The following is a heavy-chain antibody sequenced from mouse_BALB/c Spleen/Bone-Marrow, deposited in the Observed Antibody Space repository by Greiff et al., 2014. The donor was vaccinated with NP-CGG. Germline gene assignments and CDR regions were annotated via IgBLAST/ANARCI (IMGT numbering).Heavy chain of an antibody. CDR3: ARKVWYYAMDY. D-gene: IGHD2-10*02. CDR1: GHTFTSYV. J-gene: IGHJ4*01. CDR2: INPYNDGT. Sequence: LVESGPELVKPGASVKMSCKASGHTFTSYVMHWVKQKPGQGLEWIGYINPYNDGTKYNEKFKGKATLTSDKSSSTAYMELSSLTSEVSAVYYCARKVWYYAMDYWGQGTSVTVSS. V-gene: IGHV1-14*01.